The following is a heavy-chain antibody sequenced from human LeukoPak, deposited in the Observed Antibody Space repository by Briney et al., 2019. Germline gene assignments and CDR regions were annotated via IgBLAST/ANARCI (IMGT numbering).Heavy chain of an antibody. J-gene: IGHJ6*03. CDR2: INQSGST. D-gene: IGHD2-2*01. Sequence: SETLPLTCAVYGGSFSGYYWSWIRQPPGKGLEWIGEINQSGSTNYNPSLKSRVTISVDTSKKQFSSNLSPVTAADTAVYYCAAGCSSTSCYWYYYTDVWGKGTTVTVSS. CDR3: AAGCSSTSCYWYYYTDV. CDR1: GGSFSGYY. V-gene: IGHV4-34*01.